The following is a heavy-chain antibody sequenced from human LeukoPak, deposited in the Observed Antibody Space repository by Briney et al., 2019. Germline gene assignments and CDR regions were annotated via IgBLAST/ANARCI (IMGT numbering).Heavy chain of an antibody. CDR1: GYTFTSYG. J-gene: IGHJ4*02. Sequence: ASVKVSCKASGYTFTSYGISWVRQAPGQGLEGMGWISAYNGNTNYAQKLQGRVTMTTDTSTSTAYMELRSLRSDDTAVYYCARDDIVVVPAAMVYWGQGTLVTVSS. CDR3: ARDDIVVVPAAMVY. V-gene: IGHV1-18*01. CDR2: ISAYNGNT. D-gene: IGHD2-2*01.